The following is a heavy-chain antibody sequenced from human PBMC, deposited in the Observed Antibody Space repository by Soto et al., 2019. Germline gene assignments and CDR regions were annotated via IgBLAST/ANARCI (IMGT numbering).Heavy chain of an antibody. V-gene: IGHV3-48*01. CDR1: GSTFSRYE. CDR3: ARDERHQPDY. Sequence: GGSLRLSCAASGSTFSRYEMNWVRQAPGKGLEWVSYISGSSSMIYYADSVKGRITISRDNSKNTLYLEMNSLRGEDTAVYYCARDERHQPDYWGQGTLVTVSS. J-gene: IGHJ4*02. CDR2: ISGSSSMI.